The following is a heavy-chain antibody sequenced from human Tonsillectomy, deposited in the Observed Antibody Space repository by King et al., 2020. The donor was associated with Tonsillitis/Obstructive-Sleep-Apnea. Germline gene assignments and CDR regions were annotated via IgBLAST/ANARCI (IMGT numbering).Heavy chain of an antibody. Sequence: QLVQSGGGLVQPGRSLRLSCAASGVTFDDYAMHWVRQAPGKGLEWVAGMSCNGGTIGYADSVKGRFTISRDKAQNSLYLHMNSLRAEDTALYYCVKGYTGYDSWFDLWGQGTLVTVSS. J-gene: IGHJ5*02. D-gene: IGHD5-12*01. CDR3: VKGYTGYDSWFDL. CDR1: GVTFDDYA. V-gene: IGHV3-9*01. CDR2: MSCNGGTI.